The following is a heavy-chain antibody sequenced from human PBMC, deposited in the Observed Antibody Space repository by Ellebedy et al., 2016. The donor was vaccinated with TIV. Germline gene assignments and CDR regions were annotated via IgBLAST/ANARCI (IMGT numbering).Heavy chain of an antibody. J-gene: IGHJ6*02. CDR3: AREDIAIVRDGMDV. D-gene: IGHD2/OR15-2a*01. CDR2: ISGSGTNI. CDR1: GFVFSGYY. Sequence: PGGSLRLSCAASGFVFSGYYMSWIRQAPGKGLEWVSYISGSGTNIQYADSVKGRFTISRDNAKNSLYLQMNSLRAEDTAVYYCAREDIAIVRDGMDVWGHGTTVTVSS. V-gene: IGHV3-11*04.